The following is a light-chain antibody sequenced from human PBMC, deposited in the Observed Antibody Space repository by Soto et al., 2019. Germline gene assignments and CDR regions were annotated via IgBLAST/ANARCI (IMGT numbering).Light chain of an antibody. V-gene: IGKV1-5*01. CDR1: QSLNTR. Sequence: DIQLTQSPSTLSASVGDRVTLTCRASQSLNTRLAWYQQRPGKAPKLLIYDASTLQSGVPSRFSGSGSGTEFTLTISSLQPEDFATYYCQQLNSYLWTFGQGTKVDIK. CDR3: QQLNSYLWT. CDR2: DAS. J-gene: IGKJ1*01.